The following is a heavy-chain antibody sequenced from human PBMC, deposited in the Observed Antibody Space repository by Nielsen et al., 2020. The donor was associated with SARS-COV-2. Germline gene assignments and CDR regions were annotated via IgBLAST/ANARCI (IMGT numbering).Heavy chain of an antibody. CDR2: IYSGGST. V-gene: IGHV3-66*02. J-gene: IGHJ6*02. D-gene: IGHD3-3*01. Sequence: WIRQPPGKGLEWVSVIYSGGSTYYADSVKGRFTISRDNSKNTLYLQMNSLRAEDTAVYYCASETYYDFWSGYYSDYYYYGMDVWGQGTTVTVSS. CDR3: ASETYYDFWSGYYSDYYYYGMDV.